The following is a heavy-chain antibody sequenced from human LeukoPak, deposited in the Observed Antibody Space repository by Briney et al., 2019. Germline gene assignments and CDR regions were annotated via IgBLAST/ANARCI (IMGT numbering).Heavy chain of an antibody. J-gene: IGHJ4*02. CDR2: ITDSGGSM. D-gene: IGHD3-22*01. CDR3: AKGTYYYDSSGYYGGYYFDY. V-gene: IGHV3-23*01. CDR1: GFTFSTYD. Sequence: PGGSLRLSCAASGFTFSTYDMSWVRQAPGKGLEGVSTITDSGGSMYYVDSVKGRFTISRDNSKNTLYLQMNSLRAEDTAVYYCAKGTYYYDSSGYYGGYYFDYWGQGTLVTVSS.